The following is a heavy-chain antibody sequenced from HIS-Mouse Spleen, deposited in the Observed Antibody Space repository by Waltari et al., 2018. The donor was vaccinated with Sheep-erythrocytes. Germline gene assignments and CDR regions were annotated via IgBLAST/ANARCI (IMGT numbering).Heavy chain of an antibody. J-gene: IGHJ3*02. Sequence: QVQLQPWGAGLLKPSETLSLTCAVYGGSFSGYDWSWIRQPPGKGLEWIGEINHSGGTNYNPPLKSRVIISVDTSKNQVSLTLASVTAADTAVYYCALSVDLAGAFDIWGQGTMVTVSS. V-gene: IGHV4-34*01. CDR2: INHSGGT. CDR3: ALSVDLAGAFDI. D-gene: IGHD6-19*01. CDR1: GGSFSGYD.